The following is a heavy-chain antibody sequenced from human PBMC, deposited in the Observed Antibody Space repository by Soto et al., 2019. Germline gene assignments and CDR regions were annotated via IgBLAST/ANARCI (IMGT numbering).Heavy chain of an antibody. D-gene: IGHD3-9*01. V-gene: IGHV3-21*01. CDR2: ITSGSDYI. CDR3: TREHVVTIFRRGQRGSFDN. CDR1: GFTFSSYT. Sequence: GGSLRLSCAAPGFTFSSYTMNWVRQAPGKGLEWVAFITSGSDYIYYADSVKGRFTISRDDANNSLFLQMSSLRAEDTAVYYCTREHVVTIFRRGQRGSFDNWSQGTLVTVSS. J-gene: IGHJ4*02.